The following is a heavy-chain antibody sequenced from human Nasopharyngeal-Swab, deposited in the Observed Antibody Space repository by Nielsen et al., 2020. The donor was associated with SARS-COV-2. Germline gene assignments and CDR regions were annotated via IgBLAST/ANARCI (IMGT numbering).Heavy chain of an antibody. J-gene: IGHJ4*02. CDR3: ARIPSLYSGSAPFDY. D-gene: IGHD1-26*01. CDR1: GGSISSSSYY. CDR2: IFYSGST. Sequence: SETLSLTCTVSGGSISSSSYYWGWIRQPPGKGLEWIGSIFYSGSTYYNPSLKSRVTISVDTSKNQFSQRLSSVTAADTAVYYCARIPSLYSGSAPFDYWGRGTLVTVSS. V-gene: IGHV4-39*01.